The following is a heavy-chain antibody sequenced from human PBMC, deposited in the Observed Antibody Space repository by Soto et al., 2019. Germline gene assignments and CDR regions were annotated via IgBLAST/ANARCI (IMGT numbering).Heavy chain of an antibody. V-gene: IGHV3-53*01. CDR2: IYGDGTT. Sequence: EVQVVESGGGLIQPGGSLRLSCAASGFNVRNSYMSWVRQAPGKGLEWVSVIYGDGTTFYADSVKGRCTLSRDESKNTLVLQMNKLRVEDTALYYCTRDFYMCGWHNHWGQGSLVSVS. J-gene: IGHJ5*02. CDR3: TRDFYMCGWHNH. CDR1: GFNVRNSY. D-gene: IGHD6-19*01.